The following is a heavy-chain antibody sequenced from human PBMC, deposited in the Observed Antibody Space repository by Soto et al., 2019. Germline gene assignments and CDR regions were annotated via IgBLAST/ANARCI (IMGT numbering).Heavy chain of an antibody. CDR2: ISGSGGST. CDR1: GFTFSSYA. D-gene: IGHD2-15*01. J-gene: IGHJ6*03. V-gene: IGHV3-23*01. Sequence: GGSLTLSCAASGFTFSSYAMSWVRQAPGKGMEWVSAISGSGGSTYYADSVKGRFTISRDNSKNTLYLQMNSLRAEDTAVYYCAKDYRRCSGGSCDSYYYYYYMDVWGKGTTFTV. CDR3: AKDYRRCSGGSCDSYYYYYYMDV.